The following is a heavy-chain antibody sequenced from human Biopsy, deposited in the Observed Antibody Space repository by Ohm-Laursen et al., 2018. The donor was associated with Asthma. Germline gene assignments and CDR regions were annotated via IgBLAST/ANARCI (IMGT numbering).Heavy chain of an antibody. CDR2: IYYTGSD. V-gene: IGHV4-61*01. J-gene: IGHJ4*02. Sequence: SDTLSLTCSVSGGSVSTGSYYWSWIRQPPGKGLEWLGYIYYTGSDNYNPSLKSRVTISVDTSKNQFSLRLNSVTAADTAVYYCARERAGYYGSGSYLGYWGQGTLVTVSS. CDR3: ARERAGYYGSGSYLGY. CDR1: GGSVSTGSYY. D-gene: IGHD3-10*01.